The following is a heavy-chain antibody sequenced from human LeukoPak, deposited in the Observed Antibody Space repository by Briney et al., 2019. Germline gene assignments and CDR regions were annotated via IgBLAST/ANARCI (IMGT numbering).Heavy chain of an antibody. J-gene: IGHJ3*02. CDR2: VHYSGNT. CDR3: ARGFGESSVYSGFNI. Sequence: SETLSLTCTVSGGSNNSYYWSWIRQPPGKGLEWIGYVHYSGNTNYNPSLRSRITISADTSKNQFSLKLSSVTAADTAVYYCARGFGESSVYSGFNIWGQGTMVTVSS. V-gene: IGHV4-59*01. D-gene: IGHD3-22*01. CDR1: GGSNNSYY.